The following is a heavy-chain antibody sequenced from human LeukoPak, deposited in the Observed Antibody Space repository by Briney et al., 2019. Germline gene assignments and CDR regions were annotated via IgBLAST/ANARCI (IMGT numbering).Heavy chain of an antibody. CDR3: ARSLRFLEWLAEG. CDR2: IYYSGST. J-gene: IGHJ3*01. CDR1: GGSFSGYY. Sequence: SETLSLTCAVYGGSFSGYYWSWIRQPPGKGLEWIGYIYYSGSTYYNPSLKSRVTISVDTSKNQFSLKLSSVTAADTAVYYCARSLRFLEWLAEGWGQGTMVTVSS. V-gene: IGHV4-30-4*08. D-gene: IGHD3-3*01.